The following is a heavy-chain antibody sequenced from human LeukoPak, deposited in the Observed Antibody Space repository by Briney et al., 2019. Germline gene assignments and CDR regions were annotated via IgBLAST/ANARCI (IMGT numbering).Heavy chain of an antibody. CDR1: SGSISGYY. D-gene: IGHD2-15*01. V-gene: IGHV4-4*07. CDR3: ARGRGYCSGGSCSYYFDY. J-gene: IGHJ4*02. CDR2: IYTTGST. Sequence: PSETLSLTCTVSSGSISGYYWIWIRQPAGEGLEWIGRIYTTGSTNYNPSLKSRLTMSVDTSKNQFSLKLSSVTAADTAVYYCARGRGYCSGGSCSYYFDYSGQGTLVTVSS.